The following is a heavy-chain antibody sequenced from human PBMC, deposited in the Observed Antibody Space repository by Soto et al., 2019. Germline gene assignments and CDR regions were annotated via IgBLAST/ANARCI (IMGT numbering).Heavy chain of an antibody. CDR1: GFTFSSYA. D-gene: IGHD2-2*01. CDR3: ARDCISTSCYLRDRGIDY. CDR2: ISYDGSNK. J-gene: IGHJ4*02. Sequence: GGSLRLSCAASGFTFSSYAMHWVRQAPGKGLEWVAVISYDGSNKYYADSVKGRFTISRDNSKNTLYLQMNSLRAEDTAVYYCARDCISTSCYLRDRGIDYWGQGTLVTVSS. V-gene: IGHV3-30-3*01.